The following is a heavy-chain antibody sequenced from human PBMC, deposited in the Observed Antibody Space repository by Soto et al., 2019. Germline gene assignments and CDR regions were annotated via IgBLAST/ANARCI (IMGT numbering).Heavy chain of an antibody. D-gene: IGHD3-16*01. CDR2: ISAYNGDT. Sequence: ASVKVSCKASGYTFPSYAISWVRQAPGQGLEWMGWISAYNGDTNYAQKLQDRVTMTTDTATSTAYMELRSLRSDDTAVYYCARDWVEAPNYFDHRGQGTLVTVSS. CDR3: ARDWVEAPNYFDH. J-gene: IGHJ4*02. V-gene: IGHV1-18*01. CDR1: GYTFPSYA.